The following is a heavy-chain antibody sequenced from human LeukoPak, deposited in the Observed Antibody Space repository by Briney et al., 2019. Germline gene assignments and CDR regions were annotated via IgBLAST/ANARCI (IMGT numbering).Heavy chain of an antibody. J-gene: IGHJ6*02. V-gene: IGHV4-4*07. CDR3: ARARVVVPADSPDYYYYGMDV. D-gene: IGHD2-2*01. CDR1: GGSISSYY. Sequence: SETLCLTCTVSGGSISSYYWSWIRQPAGKGLEWIGRIYTSGSTNYNPSLKSRVTMSVDTSKNQFSLKLSSVTAADTAVYYCARARVVVPADSPDYYYYGMDVWGQGTTVTVSS. CDR2: IYTSGST.